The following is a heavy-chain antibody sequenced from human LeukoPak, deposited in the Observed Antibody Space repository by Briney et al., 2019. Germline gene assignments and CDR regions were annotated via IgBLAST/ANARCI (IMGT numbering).Heavy chain of an antibody. CDR1: GFTFSNYW. CDR3: ARDKDTAMVTVDY. CDR2: IKQDESEK. J-gene: IGHJ4*02. Sequence: GGSLRLSCSASGFTFSNYWMSWVRQAPGKGLEWVANIKQDESEKYYVDSVKGRLTISRDNAKSSLYLQMNSLRAEDTAVYYCARDKDTAMVTVDYWGQGTLVTVSS. V-gene: IGHV3-7*01. D-gene: IGHD5-18*01.